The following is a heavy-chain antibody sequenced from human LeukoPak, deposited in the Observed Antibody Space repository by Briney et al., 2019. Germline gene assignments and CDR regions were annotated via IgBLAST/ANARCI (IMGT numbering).Heavy chain of an antibody. CDR2: IIPILGIA. V-gene: IGHV1-69*04. J-gene: IGHJ5*02. D-gene: IGHD5-12*01. CDR1: GGTFSSYA. CDR3: ARDYEGWFDP. Sequence: GASVTVSCKASGGTFSSYAISWVRQAPGQGLEWMGRIIPILGIANYAQKFQGRVTITADKSTSTAYMELSSLRSEDTAVYYCARDYEGWFDPWGQGTLVTVSS.